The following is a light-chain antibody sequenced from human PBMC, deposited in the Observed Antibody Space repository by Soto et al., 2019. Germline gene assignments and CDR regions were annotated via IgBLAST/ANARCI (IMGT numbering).Light chain of an antibody. CDR2: AAS. Sequence: AIRMTPSPSSLSASTGDRVTITCRASQGISSYLAWYQQKPGKAPKLLIYAASTLQIGVQSRFSGSGSGTDFTLTISCLQSEDLATYYCQQYYSYPWTFGQGTKVEIK. CDR1: QGISSY. CDR3: QQYYSYPWT. J-gene: IGKJ1*01. V-gene: IGKV1-8*01.